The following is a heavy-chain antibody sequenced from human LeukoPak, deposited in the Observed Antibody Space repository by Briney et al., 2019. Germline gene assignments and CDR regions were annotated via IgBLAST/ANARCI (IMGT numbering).Heavy chain of an antibody. CDR1: GGSISGDY. D-gene: IGHD2-21*01. CDR2: IYYSGGT. J-gene: IGHJ4*02. Sequence: PSETLSLTCTVSGGSISGDYWSWIRQPPGKGLEWVAYIYYSGGTNYNPSLKSRVTISVDTSKNQFSLRLTSVTAADTAVYYCARLQGDSTAVFDYWGRGTLVSASS. CDR3: ARLQGDSTAVFDY. V-gene: IGHV4-59*01.